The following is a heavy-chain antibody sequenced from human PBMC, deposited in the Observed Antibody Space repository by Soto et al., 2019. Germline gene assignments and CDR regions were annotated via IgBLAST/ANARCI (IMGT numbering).Heavy chain of an antibody. CDR1: GYSFIKYG. CDR3: ARTDCSSTSCYNYYYYGMDV. V-gene: IGHV1-3*01. J-gene: IGHJ6*02. D-gene: IGHD2-2*01. CDR2: INPGNGDT. Sequence: QVQLVQSGTEVKKPGASVKVSCKTSGYSFIKYGLHWVRQAPGQRLEWMGWINPGNGDTKYSQKFQGRVTITRDTSATTAYMELSSLRSEDSAVFYCARTDCSSTSCYNYYYYGMDVWGQGTTVTVSS.